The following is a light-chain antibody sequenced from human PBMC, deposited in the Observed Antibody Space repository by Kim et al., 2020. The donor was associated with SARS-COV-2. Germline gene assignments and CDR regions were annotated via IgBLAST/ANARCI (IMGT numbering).Light chain of an antibody. CDR3: ETWVSNTRV. J-gene: IGLJ3*02. V-gene: IGLV4-60*03. CDR1: SGHSSYI. CDR2: LEGSGSY. Sequence: SSVKLTCTLSSGHSSYIIAWHQQQPGKAPRYLMKLEGSGSYNKGSGVPDRFSGSSSGADRYLTISNLQSEDEADYYCETWVSNTRVFGGGTQLTVL.